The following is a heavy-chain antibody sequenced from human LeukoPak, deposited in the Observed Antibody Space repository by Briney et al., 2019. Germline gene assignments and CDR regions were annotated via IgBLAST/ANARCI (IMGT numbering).Heavy chain of an antibody. Sequence: SVKVSCKASGGTFSSYAISRVRQAPGQGLEWMGGIIPIFGTANYAQKFQGRVTITADESTSTAYMELSSLRSEDTAVYYCARGAPLKRIIMVRGDANVFDIWGQGTMVTVSS. CDR1: GGTFSSYA. V-gene: IGHV1-69*13. J-gene: IGHJ3*02. CDR2: IIPIFGTA. CDR3: ARGAPLKRIIMVRGDANVFDI. D-gene: IGHD3-10*01.